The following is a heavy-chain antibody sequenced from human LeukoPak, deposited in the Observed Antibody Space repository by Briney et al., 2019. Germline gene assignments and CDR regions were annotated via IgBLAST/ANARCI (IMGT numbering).Heavy chain of an antibody. J-gene: IGHJ3*02. D-gene: IGHD3-22*01. CDR3: ARELYSSGYHDAFDI. Sequence: SETLSLTCAVYGGSFSGYYWSWIRQPPGKGLEWIGEINHSGSTNCNPSLKSQVTISVDTSKNQFSLKLSSVTAADTAVYYCARELYSSGYHDAFDIWGQGTMVTVSS. CDR2: INHSGST. V-gene: IGHV4-34*01. CDR1: GGSFSGYY.